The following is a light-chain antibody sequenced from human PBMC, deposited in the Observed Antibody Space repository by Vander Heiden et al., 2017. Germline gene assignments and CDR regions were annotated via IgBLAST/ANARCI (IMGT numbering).Light chain of an antibody. Sequence: EIVLTQSPGTLSLSPGERATLSCRASQSIGSGYIGWYQQKPGQGPRLRIYGASNRATGIPDRFSGSGSGTDFTLTISRLEPEDFAVYYCQQYDYSPQTFGQGTKVEIK. CDR3: QQYDYSPQT. V-gene: IGKV3-20*01. CDR1: QSIGSGY. CDR2: GAS. J-gene: IGKJ1*01.